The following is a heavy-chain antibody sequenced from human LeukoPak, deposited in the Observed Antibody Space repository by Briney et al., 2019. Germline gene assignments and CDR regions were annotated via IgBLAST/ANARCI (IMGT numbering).Heavy chain of an antibody. J-gene: IGHJ4*02. D-gene: IGHD3-10*01. Sequence: SETLSLTCTVSGSSISNYYWSWLRQPPGKGLEWIGYIYYRVTSDYNPSLKSRGTMSVDMSTRQTSLKLSSVTAADTAVYYCARAVGGDGSGSLWGPGTLVTVSS. CDR3: ARAVGGDGSGSL. V-gene: IGHV4-59*01. CDR2: IYYRVTS. CDR1: GSSISNYY.